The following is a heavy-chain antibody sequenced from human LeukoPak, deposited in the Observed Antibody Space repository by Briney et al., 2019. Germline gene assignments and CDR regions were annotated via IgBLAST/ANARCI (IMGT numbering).Heavy chain of an antibody. CDR3: ARGIRDERFLEWLLWFDP. D-gene: IGHD3-3*01. CDR2: IYYSGST. V-gene: IGHV4-31*03. CDR1: GGSISSGGYY. Sequence: PSETLSLTCTVSGGSISSGGYYWSWIRQHPGKGLEWIGYIYYSGSTYYNPSLKSRVTLSVDTSKNQFSLKLSSVTAADTAVYYCARGIRDERFLEWLLWFDPWGQGTLVTVSS. J-gene: IGHJ5*02.